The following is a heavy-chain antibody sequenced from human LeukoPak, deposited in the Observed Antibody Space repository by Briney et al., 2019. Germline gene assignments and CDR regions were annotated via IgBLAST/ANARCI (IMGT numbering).Heavy chain of an antibody. J-gene: IGHJ4*02. CDR2: ISYDGSNK. V-gene: IGHV3-30*18. CDR1: GFTFSSYG. D-gene: IGHD3-22*01. Sequence: GRSLRLSCAASGFTFSSYGMHWVRQAPGKGLEWVAVISYDGSNKYYADSVKGRFTISRDNSKNTLYLQMNSLRAEDTAVYYCAKETSYYDSSVLFDYWGQGTLVTVSS. CDR3: AKETSYYDSSVLFDY.